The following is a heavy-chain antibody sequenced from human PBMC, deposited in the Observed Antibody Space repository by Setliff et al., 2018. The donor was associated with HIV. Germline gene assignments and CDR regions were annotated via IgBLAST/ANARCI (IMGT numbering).Heavy chain of an antibody. CDR1: GVSISAYF. V-gene: IGHV4-59*12. Sequence: PSETLSLTCAVSGVSISAYFWCWVRQTPGKGLEWIGSISYSGSTNHNPSLKSRVTISIDTSKNQFSLKVNSVTAADTAVYYCATDGGLWFGRHSYLQNWGQGTLVTVSS. D-gene: IGHD3-10*01. CDR3: ATDGGLWFGRHSYLQN. CDR2: ISYSGST. J-gene: IGHJ1*01.